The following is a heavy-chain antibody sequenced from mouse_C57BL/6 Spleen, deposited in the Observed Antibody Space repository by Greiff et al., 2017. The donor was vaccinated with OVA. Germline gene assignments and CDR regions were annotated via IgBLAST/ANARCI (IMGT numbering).Heavy chain of an antibody. D-gene: IGHD2-3*01. Sequence: QVQLQQPGAELVRPGSSVKLSCKASGYTFTSYWMHWVKQRPIQGLEWIGNIDPSDSDTHYNQKFKDKATLTVDKSSSTAYLQLSSLTSEDAAVYYCARGEGWNYWGQGTTLTVSS. V-gene: IGHV1-52*01. CDR2: IDPSDSDT. CDR3: ARGEGWNY. J-gene: IGHJ2*01. CDR1: GYTFTSYW.